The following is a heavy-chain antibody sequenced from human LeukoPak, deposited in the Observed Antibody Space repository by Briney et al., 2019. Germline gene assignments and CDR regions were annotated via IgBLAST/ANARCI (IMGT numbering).Heavy chain of an antibody. J-gene: IGHJ4*02. D-gene: IGHD6-19*01. CDR3: AREEYSSGTSDY. CDR1: GFTFSSYS. CDR2: ISSSSSYI. Sequence: GGSLRLSCAASGFTFSSYSRNWVRQAPGEGLEWVTSISSSSSYIYYADSVKGRFTISRDNAKNSLYLQMNSLRAEDTAVYYCAREEYSSGTSDYWGQGTLVTVSS. V-gene: IGHV3-21*01.